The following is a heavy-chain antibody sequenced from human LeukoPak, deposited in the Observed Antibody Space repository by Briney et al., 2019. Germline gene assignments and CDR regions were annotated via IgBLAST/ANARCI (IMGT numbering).Heavy chain of an antibody. J-gene: IGHJ5*02. CDR3: ARERSYYDNWFDP. CDR2: IYYSGST. Sequence: PSETLSLTCTVSGGYISSYYWSWIRQPPGKGLEWIGYIYYSGSTNYNPSLKSRVTISVDTSKNQFSLKLSSVTAADTAVYYCARERSYYDNWFDPWGQGTLVTVSS. D-gene: IGHD3-10*01. CDR1: GGYISSYY. V-gene: IGHV4-59*01.